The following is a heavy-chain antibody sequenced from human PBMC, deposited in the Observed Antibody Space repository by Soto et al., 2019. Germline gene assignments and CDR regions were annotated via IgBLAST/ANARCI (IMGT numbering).Heavy chain of an antibody. J-gene: IGHJ4*02. Sequence: LSLTCAVSGYSISSSNWLGWIRQPPGKGLEWIGYTYYSGSTYYNPSLKSRVTMSVDTSKNQFSLKLSSVTAVDTAVYYCARTPAVAGTDSGTYYFDYWGQGTLVTVSS. CDR3: ARTPAVAGTDSGTYYFDY. CDR1: GYSISSSNW. CDR2: TYYSGST. V-gene: IGHV4-28*01. D-gene: IGHD6-19*01.